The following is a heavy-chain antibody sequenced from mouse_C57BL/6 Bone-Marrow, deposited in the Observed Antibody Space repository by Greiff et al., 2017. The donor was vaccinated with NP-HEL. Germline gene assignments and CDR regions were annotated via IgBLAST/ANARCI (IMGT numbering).Heavy chain of an antibody. V-gene: IGHV1-7*01. CDR3: ARGGTTVGGYFDV. J-gene: IGHJ1*03. CDR1: GYTFTSYW. CDR2: INPSSGYT. Sequence: VQLQQSGAELAKPGASVKLSCKASGYTFTSYWMHWVKQRPGQGLEWIGYINPSSGYTKYNQKFKDKATLTADESSSTAYMQLSSLTYEDSAVYYCARGGTTVGGYFDVWGTGTTVTVSS. D-gene: IGHD1-1*01.